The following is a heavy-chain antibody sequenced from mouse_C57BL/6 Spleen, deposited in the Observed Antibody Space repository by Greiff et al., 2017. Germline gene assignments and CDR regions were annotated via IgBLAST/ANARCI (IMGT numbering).Heavy chain of an antibody. CDR3: ARDPYYYGSSDVGYFDV. J-gene: IGHJ1*03. CDR1: GFTFSSYA. D-gene: IGHD1-1*01. CDR2: ISDGGSYT. V-gene: IGHV5-4*01. Sequence: EVKVVESGGGLVKPGGSLKLSCAASGFTFSSYAMSWVRQTPEKRLAWVATISDGGSYTYYPDNLKGRFTISRDNAKNNLYLQMSHLKSEDTAMYYCARDPYYYGSSDVGYFDVWGTGTTVTVAS.